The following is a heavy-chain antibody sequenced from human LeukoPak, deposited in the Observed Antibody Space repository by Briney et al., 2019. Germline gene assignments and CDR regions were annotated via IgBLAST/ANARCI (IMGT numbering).Heavy chain of an antibody. CDR1: GYTFTGYY. D-gene: IGHD3-3*01. J-gene: IGHJ5*02. Sequence: RASVKVSCKASGYTFTGYYMHWVRQAPGQGLEWMGWINPNSGGTNYAQKFQGRVTMTRDTSISTAYMELSRLRSDDTAVYYCARDGPTALTYYDFWSGYYMDNWFDPWGQGTLVTVSS. CDR2: INPNSGGT. V-gene: IGHV1-2*02. CDR3: ARDGPTALTYYDFWSGYYMDNWFDP.